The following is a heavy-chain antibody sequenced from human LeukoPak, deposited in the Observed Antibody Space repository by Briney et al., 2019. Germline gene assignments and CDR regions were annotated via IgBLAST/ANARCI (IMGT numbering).Heavy chain of an antibody. D-gene: IGHD5-24*01. Sequence: SETLSLTCTVSGGSISSSSYYWGWIRQPPGKGLEWIGSIYYSGSTYYNPSLKSRVTISVDTSKNQFSLKLSSVTAADTAVYYCAREDGTGDGYNSAFDIWGQGTMVTVSS. CDR1: GGSISSSSYY. CDR3: AREDGTGDGYNSAFDI. CDR2: IYYSGST. V-gene: IGHV4-39*07. J-gene: IGHJ3*02.